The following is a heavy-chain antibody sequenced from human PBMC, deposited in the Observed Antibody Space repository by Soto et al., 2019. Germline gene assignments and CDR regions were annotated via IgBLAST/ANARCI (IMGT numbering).Heavy chain of an antibody. Sequence: EVQLVESGGGLVQPGGSLRLSCAASGFTFSSFDMHWVRQTRGKGLEWVSAIGADGLTYSLDSVKGRFTISRENAKNSVFFQMNILRAEDTAVYYCARRYCTGDKCPGIGFDYWGQGALVTVSS. D-gene: IGHD2-8*02. CDR2: IGADGLT. CDR1: GFTFSSFD. V-gene: IGHV3-13*01. CDR3: ARRYCTGDKCPGIGFDY. J-gene: IGHJ4*02.